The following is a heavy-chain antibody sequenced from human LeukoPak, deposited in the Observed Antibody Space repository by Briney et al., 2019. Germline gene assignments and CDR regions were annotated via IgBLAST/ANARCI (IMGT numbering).Heavy chain of an antibody. Sequence: GGSLRLSCEASGFIFSRYAMSWVRQTPGKGLEWISTLSGSGDTSYYADSVKGRFTISRDNSKNTLYLQMNSLRAEDTAVYYCARDSRASITIFGVVRNYYMDVWGKGTTVTVSS. CDR3: ARDSRASITIFGVVRNYYMDV. D-gene: IGHD3-3*01. J-gene: IGHJ6*03. V-gene: IGHV3-23*01. CDR1: GFIFSRYA. CDR2: LSGSGDTS.